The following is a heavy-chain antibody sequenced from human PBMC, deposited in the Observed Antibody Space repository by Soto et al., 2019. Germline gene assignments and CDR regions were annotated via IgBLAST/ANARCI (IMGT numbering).Heavy chain of an antibody. D-gene: IGHD1-26*01. CDR1: GFTFGSYG. V-gene: IGHV3-33*01. CDR3: ARATSGSFDALDM. J-gene: IGHJ3*02. Sequence: GGSLRLSCAASGFTFGSYGMHWVRQAPGKGLEWVAVIWYDGSIKYHADSVKGRFTISRDNSKNTVYLQMNSLRDEDTAVYYCARATSGSFDALDMWGQGTMVTVSS. CDR2: IWYDGSIK.